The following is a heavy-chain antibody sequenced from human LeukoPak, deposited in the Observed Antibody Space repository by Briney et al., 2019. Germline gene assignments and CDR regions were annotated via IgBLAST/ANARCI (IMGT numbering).Heavy chain of an antibody. CDR3: AGNYYGSGSYYSEDRY. CDR1: GGSISSYY. Sequence: PSETLSLTCTVSGGSISSYYWSWIRQPAGKGLEWIGRIETSGNTNYKPSLKSRVTISVDTSKNQFSLKLSSVTAADTAVYYCAGNYYGSGSYYSEDRYWGQGTLVTVSS. J-gene: IGHJ4*02. CDR2: IETSGNT. D-gene: IGHD3-10*01. V-gene: IGHV4-4*07.